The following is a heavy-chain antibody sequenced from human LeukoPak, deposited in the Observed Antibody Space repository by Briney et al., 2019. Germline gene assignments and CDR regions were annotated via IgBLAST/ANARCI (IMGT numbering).Heavy chain of an antibody. J-gene: IGHJ5*02. CDR2: ISSSSSTI. V-gene: IGHV3-48*04. CDR1: GFTFSSYS. D-gene: IGHD3-16*01. CDR3: AREKFGGRFEV. Sequence: GGSLRLSCAASGFTFSSYSMNWVCQAPGKGLEWVSYISSSSSTIYYADSVKGRFTISRDNAKNSLYLQMNSLRAEDTAVYYCAREKFGGRFEVWGQGTLVTVSS.